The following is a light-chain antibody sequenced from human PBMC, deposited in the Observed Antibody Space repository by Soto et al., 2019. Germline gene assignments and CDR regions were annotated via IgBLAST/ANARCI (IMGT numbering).Light chain of an antibody. CDR3: QQRSNWPMVT. V-gene: IGKV3-11*01. Sequence: EIVLTQSPATLSLSPGEGATLSCRASQSVSSYLAWYQQKPGQAPRLLIYDASNRATGIPTRFSGSGSGTDFTLPISSLEPEDFAVYYCQQRSNWPMVTFGHGTKVDIK. CDR2: DAS. CDR1: QSVSSY. J-gene: IGKJ3*01.